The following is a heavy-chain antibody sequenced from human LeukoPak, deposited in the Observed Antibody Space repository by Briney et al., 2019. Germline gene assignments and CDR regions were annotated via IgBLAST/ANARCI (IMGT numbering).Heavy chain of an antibody. CDR2: VSYDASDK. CDR3: ARKHGSGGSYFDY. CDR1: GFTFSTYG. V-gene: IGHV3-30*03. J-gene: IGHJ4*02. Sequence: GRSLRLSCAASGFTFSTYGMHWVRQAPGKGLEWVAVVSYDASDKYYADSVKGRFTISRDNSKNVLYLQMNSLRAEDTAVYYCARKHGSGGSYFDYWGQGTLVTVFS. D-gene: IGHD1-26*01.